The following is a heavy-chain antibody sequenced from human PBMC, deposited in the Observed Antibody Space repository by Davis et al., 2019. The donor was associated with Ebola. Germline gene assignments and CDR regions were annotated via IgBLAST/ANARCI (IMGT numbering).Heavy chain of an antibody. CDR1: GLTFSSYG. J-gene: IGHJ6*02. V-gene: IGHV3-30*03. CDR3: ASGVATILMGYYYGMDV. D-gene: IGHD5-12*01. CDR2: ISYDGSNK. Sequence: PGGSLRLSCAASGLTFSSYGMHCVRQAPGKGLEWVAVISYDGSNKYYADSVKGRFTISRDNSKNTLYLQMNSLRAEDTAVYYCASGVATILMGYYYGMDVWGQGTTVTVSS.